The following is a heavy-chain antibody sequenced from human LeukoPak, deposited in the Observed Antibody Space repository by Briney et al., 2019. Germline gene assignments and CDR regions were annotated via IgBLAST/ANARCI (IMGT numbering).Heavy chain of an antibody. CDR1: GGSISSYY. Sequence: NTSETLSLTCTASGGSISSYYWNWIRQPAGNGLEWIARIYTSGSTNYNPSLKSRVTMSVDTSKNQFSLKLGSVTAADTAVYHCARDLRFLEWLHPAGALDPWGQGTLVTVSS. J-gene: IGHJ5*02. CDR3: ARDLRFLEWLHPAGALDP. CDR2: IYTSGST. D-gene: IGHD3-3*01. V-gene: IGHV4-4*07.